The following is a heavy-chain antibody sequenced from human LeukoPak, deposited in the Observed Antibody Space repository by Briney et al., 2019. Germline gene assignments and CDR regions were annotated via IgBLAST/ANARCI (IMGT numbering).Heavy chain of an antibody. V-gene: IGHV1-18*01. Sequence: ASVKVSCKPSGYTFFTYGITWVRQAPGQGLEWMGWIAAHSGKTKYAQKFQGRVTMTTDTSTSTAYMELRSLRSDDTAMYYCAREGAGILVAPAATYLDYWGQGTLLTVSS. J-gene: IGHJ4*02. CDR1: GYTFFTYG. CDR2: IAAHSGKT. CDR3: AREGAGILVAPAATYLDY. D-gene: IGHD2-2*01.